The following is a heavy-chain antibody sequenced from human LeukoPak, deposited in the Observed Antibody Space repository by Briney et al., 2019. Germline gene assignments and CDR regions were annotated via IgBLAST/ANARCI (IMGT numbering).Heavy chain of an antibody. V-gene: IGHV3-66*01. CDR2: IYSGGST. J-gene: IGHJ3*02. CDR3: AREALRYFDPDAFDI. CDR1: GFTVSSNY. D-gene: IGHD3-9*01. Sequence: GGSLRLSCAASGFTVSSNYMSWVRQAPGKGLEWVSVIYSGGSTYYADSVKGRFTISRDNSKNTLYLQMNSLRAEDTAVYYSAREALRYFDPDAFDIWGQGTMVTVSS.